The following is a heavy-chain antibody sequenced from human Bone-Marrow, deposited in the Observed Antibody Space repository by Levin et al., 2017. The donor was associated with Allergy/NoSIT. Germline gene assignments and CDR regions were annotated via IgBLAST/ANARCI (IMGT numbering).Heavy chain of an antibody. Sequence: GESLKISCAASGFTFSSYGMHWVRQAPGKGLEWVAVISYDGSNKYYADSVKGRFTISRDNSKNTLYLQMNSLRAEDTAVYYCAKSVGPYGDYRDNYFDYWGQGTLVTVSS. J-gene: IGHJ4*02. CDR3: AKSVGPYGDYRDNYFDY. D-gene: IGHD4-17*01. CDR1: GFTFSSYG. CDR2: ISYDGSNK. V-gene: IGHV3-30*18.